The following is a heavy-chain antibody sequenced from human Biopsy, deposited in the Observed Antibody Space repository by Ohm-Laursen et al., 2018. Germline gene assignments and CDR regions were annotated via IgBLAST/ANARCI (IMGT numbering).Heavy chain of an antibody. D-gene: IGHD4-11*01. CDR1: GDSVTKYY. J-gene: IGHJ6*02. Sequence: TLSFTATVSGDSVTKYYWSWIRHPPGKGLEWIGHIYCSVMTNYNPSLQSLVSLSDNTARNQVSLTLSSVTAADTAVYYCARDSGILNYGNFKYYHCYGMDVWGQGTKVTVSS. CDR2: IYCSVMT. V-gene: IGHV4-59*02. CDR3: ARDSGILNYGNFKYYHCYGMDV.